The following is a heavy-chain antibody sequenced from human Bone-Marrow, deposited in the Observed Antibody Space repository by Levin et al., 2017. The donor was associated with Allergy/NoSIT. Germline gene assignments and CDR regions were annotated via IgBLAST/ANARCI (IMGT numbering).Heavy chain of an antibody. CDR3: VKNLHRGFSYGVVDY. J-gene: IGHJ4*02. D-gene: IGHD5-18*01. V-gene: IGHV3-74*01. CDR1: GFTFSSYW. Sequence: GGSLRLSCVASGFTFSSYWMHWVRQVPGKGLVWVSRITTDGSSASYADSVKGRFTISRDNAKNTVYLQMHGLRADDTAVYYCVKNLHRGFSYGVVDYWGQGTLVTVSS. CDR2: ITTDGSSA.